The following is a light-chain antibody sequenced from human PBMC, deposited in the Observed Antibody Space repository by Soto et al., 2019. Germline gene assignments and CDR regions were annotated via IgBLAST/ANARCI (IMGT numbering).Light chain of an antibody. Sequence: QSVLTQPASVSGSPGQSIAISCTGTSSDVGGYNYVSWYQQYPGKAPKLMIYEVNNRPSGVSNRFSGSKSGNTASLTISGLQAEDEADYYCSSFTSSSTYFFGTGTKLTVL. CDR1: SSDVGGYNY. CDR2: EVN. J-gene: IGLJ1*01. CDR3: SSFTSSSTYF. V-gene: IGLV2-14*01.